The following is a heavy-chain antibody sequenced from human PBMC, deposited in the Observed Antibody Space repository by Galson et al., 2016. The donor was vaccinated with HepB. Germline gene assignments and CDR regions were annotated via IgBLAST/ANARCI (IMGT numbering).Heavy chain of an antibody. D-gene: IGHD3-3*01. Sequence: SLRLSCAASGFTFSDFRMNWVRQAPGKGLEWVSSISSGSRDINYADSVTGRFTISRDNAKNSLYLQMNSLRAEETAVYYCARDRSKYDFWSGYMPDYYFDYWGQGTLVTVSS. CDR2: ISSGSRDI. CDR1: GFTFSDFR. V-gene: IGHV3-21*01. J-gene: IGHJ4*02. CDR3: ARDRSKYDFWSGYMPDYYFDY.